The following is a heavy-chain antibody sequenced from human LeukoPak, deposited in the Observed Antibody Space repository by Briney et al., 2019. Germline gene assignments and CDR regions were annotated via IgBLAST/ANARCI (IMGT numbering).Heavy chain of an antibody. CDR3: AKDLGVRGADYFDY. V-gene: IGHV3-23*01. D-gene: IGHD3-10*01. CDR2: TSGSGGTT. CDR1: GFTFNNYV. J-gene: IGHJ4*02. Sequence: GGSLRLSCAASGFTFNNYVMSWIRQAPGKGLEWVSSTSGSGGTTFYADSVKGRFTISRDNSKNTLYLQMNSLRAEDTAVYYCAKDLGVRGADYFDYWGQGTLVTVSS.